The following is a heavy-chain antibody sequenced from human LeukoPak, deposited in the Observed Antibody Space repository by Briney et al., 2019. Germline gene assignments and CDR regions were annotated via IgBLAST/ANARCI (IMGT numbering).Heavy chain of an antibody. Sequence: PGGSLRLSCAASGFSFSSYAMTWVRQAPGKGPEWVSGISGSGGSTNYADSVKGRFTISRDNAKNSLYLQMNSLRAEDTAVYYCARDEPFRNVDYWGQGTLVTVSS. CDR2: ISGSGGST. J-gene: IGHJ4*02. D-gene: IGHD1-1*01. CDR3: ARDEPFRNVDY. V-gene: IGHV3-23*01. CDR1: GFSFSSYA.